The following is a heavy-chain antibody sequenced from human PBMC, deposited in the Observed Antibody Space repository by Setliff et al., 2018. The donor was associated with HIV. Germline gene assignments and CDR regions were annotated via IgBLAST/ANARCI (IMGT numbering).Heavy chain of an antibody. V-gene: IGHV1-2*02. CDR2: ITPDSGGT. J-gene: IGHJ5*02. CDR3: ARNVPGILPRWVGFDP. D-gene: IGHD1-20*01. CDR1: GYTFSNYD. Sequence: GASVKVSCKPSGYTFSNYDINWVRQAPGQGLEWMGWITPDSGGTNYAQKFQGRVTLTRDTSISTAYMELSRPRSDDTAVYYCARNVPGILPRWVGFDPWGQGTLVTVSS.